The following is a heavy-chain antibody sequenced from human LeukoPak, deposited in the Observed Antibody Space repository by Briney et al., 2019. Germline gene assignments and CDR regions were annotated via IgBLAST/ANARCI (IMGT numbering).Heavy chain of an antibody. D-gene: IGHD1-14*01. CDR1: GFTFSNFW. CDR2: IKPDGSEK. J-gene: IGHJ4*02. V-gene: IGHV3-7*01. CDR3: TRERPYNSEDY. Sequence: GGSLRLSCVASGFTFSNFWMNWVRQAPGKGLEWLANIKPDGSEKYYVDSVKGRFTISRDNAKNSLYLQMNSLRVEDTAMYYCTRERPYNSEDYCGEGALVTASS.